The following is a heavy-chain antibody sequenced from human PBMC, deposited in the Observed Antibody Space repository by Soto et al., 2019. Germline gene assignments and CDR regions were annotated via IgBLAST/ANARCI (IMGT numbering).Heavy chain of an antibody. J-gene: IGHJ4*02. V-gene: IGHV3-23*01. Sequence: GGSLRLSCAASGFTFSSYAMSWVRQAPGKGLEWVSSISGSGDGTYYADSVRGRFAISRDNSKNTLYLQVNSLRAEDTAVYYCAKDWGGYCSSTSCYPLYYFNYWGLATLVTVSS. CDR3: AKDWGGYCSSTSCYPLYYFNY. D-gene: IGHD2-2*01. CDR1: GFTFSSYA. CDR2: ISGSGDGT.